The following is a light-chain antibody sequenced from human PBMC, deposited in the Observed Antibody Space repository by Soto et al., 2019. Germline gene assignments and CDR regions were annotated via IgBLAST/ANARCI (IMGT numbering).Light chain of an antibody. V-gene: IGKV3-20*01. J-gene: IGKJ1*01. CDR1: QSVNSNY. CDR2: GAS. Sequence: EIVLTQSPGTLSLSPGERATLSCRASQSVNSNYLAWYQQKPGQSPRVLIYGASSRATGILDRFSGSGSGTDFTLTISRLEPEDFALYYYQQYDNSFRTFGQGTKLEIK. CDR3: QQYDNSFRT.